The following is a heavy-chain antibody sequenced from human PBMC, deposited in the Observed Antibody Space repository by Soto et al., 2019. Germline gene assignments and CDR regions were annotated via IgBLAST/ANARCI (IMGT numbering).Heavy chain of an antibody. D-gene: IGHD3-22*01. J-gene: IGHJ4*02. V-gene: IGHV1-69*01. CDR1: GGTFSSYA. Sequence: QVQLVQSGAEVKKPGSSVKVSCKASGGTFSSYAISWVRQAPGQGLEWMGGIIPIFGTANYAQKFQGRVTITADESTSTAYMELSSLRAEDTAVYYCARERLTSGYYYGGRYWGQGTLVTVSS. CDR2: IIPIFGTA. CDR3: ARERLTSGYYYGGRY.